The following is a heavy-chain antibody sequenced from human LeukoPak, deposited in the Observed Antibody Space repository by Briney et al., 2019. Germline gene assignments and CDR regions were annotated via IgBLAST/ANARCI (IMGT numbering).Heavy chain of an antibody. CDR2: IYYSGST. CDR3: ARADYDISTGYPLPFDY. V-gene: IGHV4-59*01. J-gene: IGHJ4*02. D-gene: IGHD3-9*01. CDR1: GGSISSYY. Sequence: SETLSLTCTVSGGSISSYYWSWIRRPPGKGLEWIGSIYYSGSTTYNPSLKSRVTISVDTSKSQFSLKLSSVTAADTAVYYCARADYDISTGYPLPFDYWGQGTLVTVSS.